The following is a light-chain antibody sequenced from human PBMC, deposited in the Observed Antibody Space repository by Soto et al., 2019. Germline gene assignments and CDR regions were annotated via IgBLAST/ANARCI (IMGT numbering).Light chain of an antibody. V-gene: IGKV3-15*01. CDR3: QQYHNWPAFS. CDR1: RSVNTN. J-gene: IGKJ4*01. Sequence: EIVMTQSPATLSVSPRERATLSCRASRSVNTNLAWYQQAPGQAPRLLIYGASARATGIRARFSGSGSGTEFTLTISGLQSEDVAVYYCQQYHNWPAFSFGGGTKVEI. CDR2: GAS.